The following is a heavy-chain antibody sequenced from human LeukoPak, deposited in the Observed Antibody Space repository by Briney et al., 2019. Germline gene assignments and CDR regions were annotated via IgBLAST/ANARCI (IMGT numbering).Heavy chain of an antibody. J-gene: IGHJ1*01. D-gene: IGHD3-22*01. CDR2: IYYSGST. Sequence: SETLSLTCAVYGGSFSGYYWSWIRQPPGKGLEWIGYIYYSGSTNYNPSLKSRVTISVDTSKNQFSLKLSSVTAADTAVYYCASSSSYYYDSSGSEYFQHWGQGTLVTVSS. V-gene: IGHV4-59*01. CDR1: GGSFSGYY. CDR3: ASSSSYYYDSSGSEYFQH.